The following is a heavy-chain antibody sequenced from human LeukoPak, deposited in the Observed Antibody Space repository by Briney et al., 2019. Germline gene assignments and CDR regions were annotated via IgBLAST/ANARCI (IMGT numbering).Heavy chain of an antibody. CDR2: IYYSGST. J-gene: IGHJ4*02. D-gene: IGHD3-10*01. CDR3: ARDQEDSGTDY. Sequence: PSETLSLTCTVSGGSISSAGYYWSWIRQHPGKGLEWIGYIYYSGSTYYNPSLKSRVTISVDTSKNQFSLKLSSVTAADTAVYYCARDQEDSGTDYWGQGTLVTVSS. CDR1: GGSISSAGYY. V-gene: IGHV4-31*03.